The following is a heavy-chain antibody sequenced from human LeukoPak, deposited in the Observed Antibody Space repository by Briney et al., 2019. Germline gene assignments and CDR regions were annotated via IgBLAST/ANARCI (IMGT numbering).Heavy chain of an antibody. CDR3: TTGKPVSYS. D-gene: IGHD2-21*01. V-gene: IGHV3-11*04. J-gene: IGHJ5*02. CDR2: ISASGSTK. CDR1: GFTFSDYY. Sequence: GGSLRLSCVVSGFTFSDYYMNWIRQAPGKGLEWVSYISASGSTKNYVDSVKGRFNISRDNAKNSVYLQLNTLRAEDTAVYYCTTGKPVSYSWGQGTLVTVSS.